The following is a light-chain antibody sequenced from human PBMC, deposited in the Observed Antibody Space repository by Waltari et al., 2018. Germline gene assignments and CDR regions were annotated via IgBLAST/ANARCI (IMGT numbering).Light chain of an antibody. V-gene: IGKV1-39*01. CDR2: AAS. CDR1: QSISSY. CDR3: QQSYSTPGT. Sequence: DIQMTQSPSSLSASVGDRVTLTCRASQSISSYLNWYQQKPGNAPKLLIYAASSLQSGVPSRFSGSRSGTDFTLTISSLQPEDFATYYCQQSYSTPGTFGGGTKVEIK. J-gene: IGKJ4*01.